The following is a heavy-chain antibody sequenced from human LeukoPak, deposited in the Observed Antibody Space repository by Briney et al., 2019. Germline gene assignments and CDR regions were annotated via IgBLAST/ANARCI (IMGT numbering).Heavy chain of an antibody. J-gene: IGHJ5*02. CDR3: AKGAGAGKVDWFDP. D-gene: IGHD6-13*01. Sequence: GGSLRLSCAASGFTLSNFAMRWVRQAPGTGLQWVSTITGYGATFYADSVRGRFTIFRDTSMNTLFLQMNSLGAEDTAVYYCAKGAGAGKVDWFDPWGQGTLVTVSS. CDR2: ITGYGAT. CDR1: GFTLSNFA. V-gene: IGHV3-23*01.